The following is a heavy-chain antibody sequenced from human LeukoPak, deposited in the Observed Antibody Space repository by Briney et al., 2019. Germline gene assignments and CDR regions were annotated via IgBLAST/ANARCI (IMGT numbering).Heavy chain of an antibody. V-gene: IGHV3-23*01. CDR3: ATDRGSSGYYFIRQHLYGMDV. CDR1: GFTFSSYA. Sequence: GGSLRLPCAASGFTFSSYAMSWVRHAPGKGLEWVSAISGSGGSTYYADSVKGRFTISRDNSKNTLYLQMNSLKAEDTAVYYCATDRGSSGYYFIRQHLYGMDVWGHGTTVTVSS. CDR2: ISGSGGST. J-gene: IGHJ6*02. D-gene: IGHD3-22*01.